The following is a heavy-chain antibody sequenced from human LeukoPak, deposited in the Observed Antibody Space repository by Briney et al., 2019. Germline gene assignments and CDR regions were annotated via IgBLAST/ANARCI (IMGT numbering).Heavy chain of an antibody. CDR3: ARLGTSMVRGVFDY. Sequence: NPSETLSLTCTVSGGSISSYYWSWIRQPPGKGLEWIGYIYYSGSTNYNPSLKSRVTISVDTSKNQFSLKLSSVTAADTAVYYCARLGTSMVRGVFDYWGRGTLVTVSS. CDR1: GGSISSYY. J-gene: IGHJ4*02. CDR2: IYYSGST. D-gene: IGHD3-10*01. V-gene: IGHV4-59*08.